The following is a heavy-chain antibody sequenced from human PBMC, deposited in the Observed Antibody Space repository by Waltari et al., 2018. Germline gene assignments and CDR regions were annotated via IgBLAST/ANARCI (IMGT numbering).Heavy chain of an antibody. Sequence: QVQLVESGGGVVQPGRSLRLSCAASGFTFSSYGMHWVRQAPGKGLEWVAVIWDDGSNKYYADSVKGRFTISRDNSKNTLYLQMNSLRAEDTAVYYCAKAEYYYGSGSPIDYWGQGTLVTVSS. CDR2: IWDDGSNK. V-gene: IGHV3-33*06. J-gene: IGHJ4*02. CDR3: AKAEYYYGSGSPIDY. D-gene: IGHD3-10*01. CDR1: GFTFSSYG.